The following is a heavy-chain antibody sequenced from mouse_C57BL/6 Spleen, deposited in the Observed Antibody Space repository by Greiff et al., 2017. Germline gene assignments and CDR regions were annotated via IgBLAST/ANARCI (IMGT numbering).Heavy chain of an antibody. CDR1: GFSLTSYA. V-gene: IGHV2-9-1*01. D-gene: IGHD2-1*01. CDR3: ARIYYGNYDAMDY. J-gene: IGHJ4*01. CDR2: IWTGGGT. Sequence: VQGVESGPGLVAPSQSLSITCTVSGFSLTSYAISWVRQPPGKGLEWLGVIWTGGGTNYNSALKSRLSISKDNSKSQVFLKMNSLQTDDTARYYCARIYYGNYDAMDYWGQGTSVTVSS.